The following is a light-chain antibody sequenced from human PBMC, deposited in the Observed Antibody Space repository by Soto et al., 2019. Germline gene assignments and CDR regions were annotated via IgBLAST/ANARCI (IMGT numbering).Light chain of an antibody. J-gene: IGKJ1*01. CDR1: QSISSW. Sequence: DIRMTQSPSTLSASVGDRVTITCRASQSISSWLAWYQQKPGKAPKLLIYKASSLESGVPSRFSGSGSGTEVTLTISSLQPDDFATYYCQQYNSYSRTFGQGTKVEIK. CDR2: KAS. V-gene: IGKV1-5*03. CDR3: QQYNSYSRT.